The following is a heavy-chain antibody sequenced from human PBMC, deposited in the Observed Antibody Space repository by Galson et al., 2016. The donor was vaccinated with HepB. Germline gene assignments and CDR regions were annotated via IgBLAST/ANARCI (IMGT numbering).Heavy chain of an antibody. J-gene: IGHJ6*01. V-gene: IGHV3-21*01. Sequence: SLRLSCAASGFVFRNYSMNWVRQAPGKGLEGSLSISNTSAYTYSADSMKGRFTISRDNAKNPLYLEMRSLRVEDTAGYFCVRCREHLLPYFAMDGWGRGTTVTVSS. D-gene: IGHD2-21*01. CDR3: VRCREHLLPYFAMDG. CDR1: GFVFRNYS. CDR2: ISNTSAYT.